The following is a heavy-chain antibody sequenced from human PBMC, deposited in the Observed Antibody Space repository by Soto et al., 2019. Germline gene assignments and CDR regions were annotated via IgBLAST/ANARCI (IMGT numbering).Heavy chain of an antibody. CDR2: ISPGGDST. CDR3: AKALGNPYFYYCMDV. D-gene: IGHD1-1*01. V-gene: IGHV3-23*01. J-gene: IGHJ6*03. Sequence: VQLLESGGGLVQPGGSLRLSCAASGFNFNIYAMTWVRQAPGKGLEWVSTISPGGDSTYFADSVKGRVTISRDNSKNTLSLPMNSLRAEDTATYFCAKALGNPYFYYCMDVWGTGTTVTVSS. CDR1: GFNFNIYA.